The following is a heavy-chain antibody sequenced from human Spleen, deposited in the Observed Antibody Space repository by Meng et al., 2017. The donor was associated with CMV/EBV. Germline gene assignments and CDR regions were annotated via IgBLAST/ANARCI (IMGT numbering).Heavy chain of an antibody. Sequence: SGVGVGWIRQPPGKALEWLALIYWNDDKRYSPSLKSRLTITKDTSKNQVVLTMTNMDPVDTATYYCALEVLRYFDWLPYYYYGMDVWGQGTTVTVSS. CDR1: SGVG. V-gene: IGHV2-5*01. D-gene: IGHD3-9*01. CDR2: IYWNDDK. J-gene: IGHJ6*02. CDR3: ALEVLRYFDWLPYYYYGMDV.